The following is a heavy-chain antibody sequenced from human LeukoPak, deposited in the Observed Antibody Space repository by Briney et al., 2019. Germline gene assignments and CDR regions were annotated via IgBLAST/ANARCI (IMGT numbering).Heavy chain of an antibody. D-gene: IGHD6-6*01. CDR1: GGSISSYY. V-gene: IGHV4-59*01. J-gene: IGHJ6*03. CDR2: IYYSGST. Sequence: SETLSLTCTVSGGSISSYYWSWIRQPPGKGLEWIGYIYYSGSTNYNPSLKSRVTISVDTSKNQFSLKLSSVTAADTAVYYCARVGQWLIAARPQGMNGNYYYYMDVWGKGTTVTVSS. CDR3: ARVGQWLIAARPQGMNGNYYYYMDV.